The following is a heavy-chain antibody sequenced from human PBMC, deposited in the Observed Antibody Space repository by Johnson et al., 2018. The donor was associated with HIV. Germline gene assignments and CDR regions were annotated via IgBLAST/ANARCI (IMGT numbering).Heavy chain of an antibody. CDR2: ISSSGGSV. CDR1: GSTFSNYA. V-gene: IGHV3-64*01. J-gene: IGHJ3*02. D-gene: IGHD3-16*01. CDR3: TREGAVRGGRTFDI. Sequence: EKLVESGGGLVQPGGSLRLSCTASGSTFSNYAMHWVRQAPGKGLECVSVISSSGGSVDYANSVKGRFTISRDNAKNTLYLQMGTLRDEDMAVYYCTREGAVRGGRTFDIWGRGTMVTVSS.